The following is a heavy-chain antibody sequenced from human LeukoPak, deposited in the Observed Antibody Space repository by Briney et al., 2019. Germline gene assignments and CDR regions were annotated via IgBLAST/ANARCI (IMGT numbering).Heavy chain of an antibody. J-gene: IGHJ6*03. CDR3: VRPAAGRPYYYMDV. D-gene: IGHD6-13*01. V-gene: IGHV1-46*01. Sequence: ASVKVACKASGYSFTSYYMHWVRQAPGQGLEWMGIINPSGGSTSYAQKFQGRVTMTRDMSTSTVYMELSNLRSEDTAVYYCVRPAAGRPYYYMDVRGKGTTVTVSS. CDR2: INPSGGST. CDR1: GYSFTSYY.